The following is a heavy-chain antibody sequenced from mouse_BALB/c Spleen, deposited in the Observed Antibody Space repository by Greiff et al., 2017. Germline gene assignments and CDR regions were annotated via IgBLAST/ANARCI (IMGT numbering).Heavy chain of an antibody. CDR2: IYPSDSYT. D-gene: IGHD2-9*01. CDR1: GYTFTSYW. J-gene: IGHJ2*01. Sequence: QVQLQQPGAELVRPGASVKLSCKASGYTFTSYWINWVKQRPGQGLEWIGNIYPSDSYTNYNQKFKDKATLTVDKSSSTAYMQLSSPTSEDSAVYYCTRWGPTMVSPTRGYYFDYWGQGTTLTVSS. CDR3: TRWGPTMVSPTRGYYFDY. V-gene: IGHV1-69*02.